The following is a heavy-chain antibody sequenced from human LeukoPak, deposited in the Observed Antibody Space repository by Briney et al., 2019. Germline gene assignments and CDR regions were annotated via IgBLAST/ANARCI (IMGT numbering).Heavy chain of an antibody. V-gene: IGHV3-15*01. Sequence: GGPLRLSCAASEFGISDSSVHWVRQAPGKGPEWIARIISRSDGGTIDYAAPVKGRFTISRDDSKDTLYLQMNSLKTEDTAVYYCTTGSPFLLEWFHWGPGTLVTVSS. CDR2: IISRSDGGTI. J-gene: IGHJ4*02. CDR3: TTGSPFLLEWFH. D-gene: IGHD3-3*01. CDR1: EFGISDSS.